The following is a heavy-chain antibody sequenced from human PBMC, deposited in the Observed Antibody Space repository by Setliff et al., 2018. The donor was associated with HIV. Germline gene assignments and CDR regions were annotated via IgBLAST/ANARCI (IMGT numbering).Heavy chain of an antibody. CDR3: AKEVELRPFDY. D-gene: IGHD1-7*01. J-gene: IGHJ4*02. CDR2: IQYDGSDK. Sequence: PGGSLRLSCAASRFSFNSYSMNWVRQAPGKGLEWVAFIQYDGSDKYYADSVKGRFTISRDNSKNTLYLQMNSLRGEDTAVYYCAKEVELRPFDYWGQGTLVTVSS. CDR1: RFSFNSYS. V-gene: IGHV3-30*02.